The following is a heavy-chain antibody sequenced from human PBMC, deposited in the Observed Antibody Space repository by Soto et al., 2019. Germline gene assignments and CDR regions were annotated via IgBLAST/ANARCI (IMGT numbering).Heavy chain of an antibody. D-gene: IGHD2-15*01. J-gene: IGHJ5*02. V-gene: IGHV4-31*03. Sequence: QVQLQESGPGLVKPSQTLSLTCTVSGGSISSGGYYWSWIRQPPGKGLEWIGYIYYSGSTYYNPSLKTRVTRSVDTSKNQFSRKLSSVTVADTAVYYCAGERYCSGCSCYPRFDPWGQGTLVTVSS. CDR2: IYYSGST. CDR1: GGSISSGGYY. CDR3: AGERYCSGCSCYPRFDP.